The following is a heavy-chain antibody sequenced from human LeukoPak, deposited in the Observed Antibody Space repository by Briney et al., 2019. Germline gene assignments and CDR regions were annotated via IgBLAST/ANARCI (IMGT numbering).Heavy chain of an antibody. CDR3: ARLYGLGVFDY. Sequence: PSETLSLTCTVSGGSISSSSYYWGWIRQPPGKGLEWIGSIYYSGSTYYNPSLKSRVTISVDTSKNQFSLKLSSVTAADTAVYYCARLYGLGVFDYWGQGTLVTVSS. CDR2: IYYSGST. V-gene: IGHV4-39*01. J-gene: IGHJ4*02. CDR1: GGSISSSSYY. D-gene: IGHD3-16*01.